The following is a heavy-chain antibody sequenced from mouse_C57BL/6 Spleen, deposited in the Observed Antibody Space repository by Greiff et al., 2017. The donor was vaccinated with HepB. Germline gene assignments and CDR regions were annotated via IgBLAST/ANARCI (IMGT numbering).Heavy chain of an antibody. CDR2: LRNKANGYTT. CDR1: GFTFTDYY. CDR3: ARYDYGSSPAWFAY. Sequence: EVKLMESGGGLVQPGGSLSLSCAASGFTFTDYYMSWVRQPPGKALEWLGFLRNKANGYTTEYSASVKGRFTSSRDNSHSILYLQMNALRAEDSATYYCARYDYGSSPAWFAYWGQGTLVTVSA. J-gene: IGHJ3*01. D-gene: IGHD1-1*01. V-gene: IGHV7-3*01.